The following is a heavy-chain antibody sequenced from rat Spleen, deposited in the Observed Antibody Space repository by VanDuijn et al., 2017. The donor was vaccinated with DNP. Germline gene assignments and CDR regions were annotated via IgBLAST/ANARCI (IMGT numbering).Heavy chain of an antibody. CDR2: IWSGGST. CDR3: ARHEHYDDGYYYFDN. J-gene: IGHJ2*01. D-gene: IGHD1-12*03. V-gene: IGHV2-72*01. CDR1: GFSFSRNG. Sequence: VQLKESGSDLMRPSETLSHPCSVSGFSFSRNGVGWIRQPLGKGLVWMGTIWSGGSTNYNSAVQSRLSISSDTSTSQVFLKMNILQPEDTGTYYCARHEHYDDGYYYFDNWGQGVMVTVSP.